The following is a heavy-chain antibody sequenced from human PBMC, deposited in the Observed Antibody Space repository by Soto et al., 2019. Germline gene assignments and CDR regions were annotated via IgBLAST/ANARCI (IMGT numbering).Heavy chain of an antibody. V-gene: IGHV1-2*02. J-gene: IGHJ5*02. CDR3: ARGQLLYHNWFDP. CDR1: GYTFTGYY. Sequence: QVQLVQSGAEVKKPGASVKVSCKASGYTFTGYYMHWVRQAPGQGLERMGWSNPNSGGTNYAQKFQGRVTMTRDTSISTAYMELCRLRSDDTAVYYCARGQLLYHNWFDPWGQGTLVTVSS. CDR2: SNPNSGGT. D-gene: IGHD2-2*02.